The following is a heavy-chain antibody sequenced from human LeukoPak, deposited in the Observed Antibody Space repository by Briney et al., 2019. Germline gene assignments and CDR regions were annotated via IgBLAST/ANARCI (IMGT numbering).Heavy chain of an antibody. D-gene: IGHD3-10*01. V-gene: IGHV1-46*01. CDR2: INPSGGST. CDR1: GYTFTSYY. J-gene: IGHJ5*02. CDR3: ARERGSNWFGESTNWFDP. Sequence: ASVKVSCKASGYTFTSYYMHWVRQAPGQGLEWMGIINPSGGSTSYAQKFQGRVTMTRDTSTSTVYMELSSLRSEDTAVYYCARERGSNWFGESTNWFDPWGQGTLVTVSS.